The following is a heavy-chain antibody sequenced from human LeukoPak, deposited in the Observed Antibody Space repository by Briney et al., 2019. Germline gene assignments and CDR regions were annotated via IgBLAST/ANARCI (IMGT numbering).Heavy chain of an antibody. J-gene: IGHJ3*02. D-gene: IGHD5-18*01. CDR1: GGSFSGYY. CDR2: INHSGST. Sequence: SETLSLTYAVYGGSFSGYYWSWIRQPPGKGLEWIGEINHSGSTNYNPSLKSRVTISVDTSKNQFSLKLSSVTAADTAVYYCARTVHYTAMAPFDIWGQGTMVTVSS. V-gene: IGHV4-34*01. CDR3: ARTVHYTAMAPFDI.